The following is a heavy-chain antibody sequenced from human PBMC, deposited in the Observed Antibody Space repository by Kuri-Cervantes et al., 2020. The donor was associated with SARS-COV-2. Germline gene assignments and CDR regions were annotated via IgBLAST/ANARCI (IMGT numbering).Heavy chain of an antibody. V-gene: IGHV3-30*02. CDR2: IRYDGSNK. D-gene: IGHD4-11*01. Sequence: GGSLRLSCAASGFTFSSYGMHWVRQAPGKGLEWVAFIRYDGSNKYYADSVKGRFTISRDNSKNTLYLQMNSLRAGDTAVYYCARQRYSNKRHDAFGIWGQGTMVNVSS. CDR3: ARQRYSNKRHDAFGI. J-gene: IGHJ3*02. CDR1: GFTFSSYG.